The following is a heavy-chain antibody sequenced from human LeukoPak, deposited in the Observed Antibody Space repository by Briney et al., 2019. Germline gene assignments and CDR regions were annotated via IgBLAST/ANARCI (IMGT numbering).Heavy chain of an antibody. CDR3: ARDGTPIYSSGWVYMDV. V-gene: IGHV3-48*03. CDR2: INASGTLT. Sequence: GGSLRLSCAASGFSFSSYEMNWVRQAPGKGLEWISYINASGTLTHYAHSVDGGVTLSSDNAKHSPYMQMNSLRGEDTAVYYCARDGTPIYSSGWVYMDVWGKGTTVTISS. J-gene: IGHJ6*04. CDR1: GFSFSSYE. D-gene: IGHD6-25*01.